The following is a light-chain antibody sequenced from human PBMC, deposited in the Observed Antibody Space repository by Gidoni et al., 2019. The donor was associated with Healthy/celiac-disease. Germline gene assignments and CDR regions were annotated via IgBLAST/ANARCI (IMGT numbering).Light chain of an antibody. CDR3: QQRSNWPPLT. CDR1: QSVSSY. V-gene: IGKV3-11*01. CDR2: DAS. J-gene: IGKJ4*01. Sequence: VLTQSAATMTLSPGERATLPCRARQSVSSYLAWYQQKPGQAPRLLIYDASNRATGLPARFSGSGSGTEFTLTISSLEPEDFAVYDCQQRSNWPPLTFGGGTKVEIK.